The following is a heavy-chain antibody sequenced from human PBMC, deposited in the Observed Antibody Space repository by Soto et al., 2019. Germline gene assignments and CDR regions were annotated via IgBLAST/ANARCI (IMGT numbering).Heavy chain of an antibody. Sequence: GGSLRLSCAASGFTFSSYAMSWVRQPPGEGLEWVSAISGSGGSTYYADSVKGRFTISRDNSKNTLYLQMNSLRAEDTAVYYCAKPMTPGIAVAGFDYWGQGTLVTVSS. V-gene: IGHV3-23*01. CDR3: AKPMTPGIAVAGFDY. D-gene: IGHD6-19*01. CDR2: ISGSGGST. J-gene: IGHJ4*02. CDR1: GFTFSSYA.